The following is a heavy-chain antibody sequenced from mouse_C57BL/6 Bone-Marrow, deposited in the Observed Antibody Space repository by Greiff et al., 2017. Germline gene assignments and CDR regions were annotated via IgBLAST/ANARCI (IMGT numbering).Heavy chain of an antibody. CDR1: GYTFTDYY. CDR3: ARSLIYYDYDDVAYYFDY. D-gene: IGHD2-4*01. J-gene: IGHJ2*01. CDR2: IFPGSGST. Sequence: SGPELVKPGASVKISCKASGYTFTDYYINWVKQRPGQGLEWIGWIFPGSGSTYYNEKFKGKATLTVDKSSSTAYMLLSSLTSEDSAVYFCARSLIYYDYDDVAYYFDYWGQGTTLTVSS. V-gene: IGHV1-75*01.